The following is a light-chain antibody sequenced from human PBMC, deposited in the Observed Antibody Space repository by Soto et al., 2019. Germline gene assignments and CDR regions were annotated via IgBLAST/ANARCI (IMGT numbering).Light chain of an antibody. CDR2: GAS. V-gene: IGKV3-20*01. J-gene: IGKJ4*01. Sequence: EFVLTQSPATLSLSPGERATLSCRASQSVGGFLAWYQQKPGQAPRLLIYGASSRATGIPDRFSGSGSGTDFTLTINRLEPEDFAVYYCEQYDKSITFGGGTKVDI. CDR1: QSVGGF. CDR3: EQYDKSIT.